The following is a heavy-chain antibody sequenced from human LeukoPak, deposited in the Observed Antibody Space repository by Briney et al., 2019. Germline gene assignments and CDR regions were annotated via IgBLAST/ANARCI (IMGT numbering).Heavy chain of an antibody. CDR3: AKKELAYCGGDCYDPSGDY. V-gene: IGHV3-23*01. Sequence: GGALRLSCAASGFSFSSYAVSWVRDALGEGVAWVSAISDRGGGTQYADSVKGRFIISRDNSKNTLYLQMNSLRAEDTAVYYCAKKELAYCGGDCYDPSGDYWGQGTLVTVSS. CDR1: GFSFSSYA. D-gene: IGHD2-21*01. J-gene: IGHJ4*02. CDR2: ISDRGGGT.